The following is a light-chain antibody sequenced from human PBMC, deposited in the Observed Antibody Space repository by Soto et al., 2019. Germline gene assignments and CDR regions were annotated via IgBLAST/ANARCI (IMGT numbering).Light chain of an antibody. J-gene: IGKJ5*01. Sequence: VLTQAPVTLSLSEWHRATLSFIASQIVSGDYIAWYQKKSGQAPRLLIYGAYNRATDIPDTFSGSGSGIAFALTTRRLEPEDFAAYYCQKYGSSPQLNCGNGKRLEIK. V-gene: IGKV3-20*01. CDR1: QIVSGDY. CDR2: GAY. CDR3: QKYGSSPQLN.